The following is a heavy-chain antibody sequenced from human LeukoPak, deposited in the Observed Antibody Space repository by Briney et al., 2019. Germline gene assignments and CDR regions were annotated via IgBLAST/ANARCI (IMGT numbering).Heavy chain of an antibody. Sequence: GGSLRLSCAASGFTFSSYAMSWVRQAPGKGLEWVSGISSSGGSTYYADSVKGRFTISRDNAKNSLYLQMNSLRAEDTAVYYCARDREYSSGWNSDYWGQGTLVTVSS. CDR1: GFTFSSYA. CDR3: ARDREYSSGWNSDY. V-gene: IGHV3-23*01. CDR2: ISSSGGST. D-gene: IGHD6-19*01. J-gene: IGHJ4*02.